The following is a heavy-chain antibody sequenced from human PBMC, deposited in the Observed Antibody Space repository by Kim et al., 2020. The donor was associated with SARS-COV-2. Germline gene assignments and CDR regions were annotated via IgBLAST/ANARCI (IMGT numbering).Heavy chain of an antibody. V-gene: IGHV4-59*13. CDR3: ARWFGYSSSRVMFDP. J-gene: IGHJ5*02. D-gene: IGHD6-13*01. CDR1: GGSISSYY. CDR2: IYYSGST. Sequence: SETLSLTCTVSGGSISSYYWSWIRQPPGKGLEWIGYIYYSGSTNYNPSLKSRVTISVDTSKNQFSLKLSSVTAADTAVYYCARWFGYSSSRVMFDPWGQG.